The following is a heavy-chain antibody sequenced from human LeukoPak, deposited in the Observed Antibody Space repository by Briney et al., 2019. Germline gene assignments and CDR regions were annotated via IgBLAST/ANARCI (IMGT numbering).Heavy chain of an antibody. CDR3: ASSGSGHYYYDY. V-gene: IGHV3-30-3*01. CDR2: ISYDGSNK. Sequence: GRSLRLSCAASGFTFSSYAMHWVRQAPGKGLEWVAVISYDGSNKYYADSVKGRFTISRDNSKNTLYLQMNSLRAEDTAVYYCASSGSGHYYYDYWGQGTLVTVSS. CDR1: GFTFSSYA. D-gene: IGHD3-22*01. J-gene: IGHJ4*02.